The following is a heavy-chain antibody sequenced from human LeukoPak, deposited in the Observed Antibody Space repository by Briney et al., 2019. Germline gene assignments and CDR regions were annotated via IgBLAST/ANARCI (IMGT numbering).Heavy chain of an antibody. Sequence: GGSLRLSCAASGFTFSSYAMSWVRQAPGKGLEWVSAISGSGGSTYYADSVKGRFTISRDNSKNTPYLQMNSLRAEDTAVYYCAKDPAPLYYYDSSGITDYWGQGTLVTVSS. J-gene: IGHJ4*02. CDR1: GFTFSSYA. CDR2: ISGSGGST. CDR3: AKDPAPLYYYDSSGITDY. D-gene: IGHD3-22*01. V-gene: IGHV3-23*01.